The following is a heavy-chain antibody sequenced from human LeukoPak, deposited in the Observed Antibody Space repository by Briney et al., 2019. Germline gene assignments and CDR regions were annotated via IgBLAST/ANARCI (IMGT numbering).Heavy chain of an antibody. V-gene: IGHV3-21*01. CDR3: ARDAPTTVAGTAFDY. Sequence: PGGSLRLSCAASGFTFSSYSMNWVRQAPGKGLEWVSSISSSSSYIYYADSVKGRFTISRDNAKNSLYLQMNSLRAEDTAVYYCARDAPTTVAGTAFDYWGQGTLVTVSS. J-gene: IGHJ4*02. CDR1: GFTFSSYS. CDR2: ISSSSSYI. D-gene: IGHD6-19*01.